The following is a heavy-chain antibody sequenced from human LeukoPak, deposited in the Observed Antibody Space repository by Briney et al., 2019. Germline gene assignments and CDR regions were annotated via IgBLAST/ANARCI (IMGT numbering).Heavy chain of an antibody. J-gene: IGHJ4*02. D-gene: IGHD3-10*01. CDR1: GGSFSGYY. V-gene: IGHV4-34*01. Sequence: PSETLSLTCAVYGGSFSGYYWSWIRQPPGKGLEWIGEINHSGSTNYNPSLKSRVTISVDTPKNQFSLKLSSVTAADTAVYYCARFSGSSSPRRKAGHRYFDYWGQGTLVTVSS. CDR2: INHSGST. CDR3: ARFSGSSSPRRKAGHRYFDY.